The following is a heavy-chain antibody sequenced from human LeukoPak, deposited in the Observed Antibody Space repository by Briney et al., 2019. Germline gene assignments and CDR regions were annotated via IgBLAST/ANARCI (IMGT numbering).Heavy chain of an antibody. V-gene: IGHV3-53*01. Sequence: PGGSLRLSCAASGFTLSSNYMSWVRPAPGKGLEWVSVIYSGGSTYYADSVKGRFTISRDNSKNTLYLQMNSLRAEDTAVYYCARVHATTVGFDYWGQGTLVTVSS. CDR2: IYSGGST. J-gene: IGHJ4*02. D-gene: IGHD4-17*01. CDR3: ARVHATTVGFDY. CDR1: GFTLSSNY.